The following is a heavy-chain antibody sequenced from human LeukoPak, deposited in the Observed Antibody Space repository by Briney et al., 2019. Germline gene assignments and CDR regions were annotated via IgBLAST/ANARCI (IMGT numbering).Heavy chain of an antibody. V-gene: IGHV3-30*04. D-gene: IGHD3-16*02. CDR3: AIGDGLGELSSSFDH. J-gene: IGHJ4*02. CDR1: GFAFSNYA. CDR2: ISYDGTKK. Sequence: PRGSLRLSCAASGFAFSNYAMHWVRQAPGKGLQWVAVISYDGTKKYYADSLKGRFTISRDNSKNTLYLRMNSLRTEDTAVYYCAIGDGLGELSSSFDHWGQGTLVTVSS.